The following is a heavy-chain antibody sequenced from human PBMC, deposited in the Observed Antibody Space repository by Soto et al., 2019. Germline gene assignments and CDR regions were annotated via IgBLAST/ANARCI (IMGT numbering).Heavy chain of an antibody. D-gene: IGHD6-13*01. CDR1: GDSINNSHW. V-gene: IGHV4-4*02. CDR2: TYHSGTT. CDR3: AREVNSSPARGPNWFDP. J-gene: IGHJ5*02. Sequence: QVQLQESGPGLVQPSGTLSLTCAVSGDSINNSHWWSWVRQTPGKGLEWIGETYHSGTTNYNTSLKTRVTISIDKSKNQFSLKMNSVTAADTAVYYCAREVNSSPARGPNWFDPWGQGTLVTVSS.